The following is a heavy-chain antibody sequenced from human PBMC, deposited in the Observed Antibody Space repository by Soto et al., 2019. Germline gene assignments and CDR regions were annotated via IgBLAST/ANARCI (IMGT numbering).Heavy chain of an antibody. CDR1: GFTLSTYA. D-gene: IGHD6-19*01. CDR3: ARDSTAVASYYFDN. Sequence: GGSLRLSCAASGFTLSTYAVHWVRQAPGKGLEWVAVISYDGSNKYYADSVKGRFTISRDSSKNTLYLQMNSLRPEDTAVYYCARDSTAVASYYFDNWGQGTPVTVSS. CDR2: ISYDGSNK. J-gene: IGHJ4*02. V-gene: IGHV3-30-3*01.